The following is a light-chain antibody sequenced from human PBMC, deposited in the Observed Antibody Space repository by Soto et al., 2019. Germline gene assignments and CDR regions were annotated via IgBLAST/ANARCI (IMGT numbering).Light chain of an antibody. CDR1: QAIRND. V-gene: IGKV1-17*01. J-gene: IGKJ5*01. CDR2: AAS. CDR3: QQLHGYPIT. Sequence: CRASQAIRNDLVWFQQKPGKAPKLLIYAASNFQSGVPSRFSGSGSGTHFILTISSLQPEDFATYYCQQLHGYPITFGQGTRLEIK.